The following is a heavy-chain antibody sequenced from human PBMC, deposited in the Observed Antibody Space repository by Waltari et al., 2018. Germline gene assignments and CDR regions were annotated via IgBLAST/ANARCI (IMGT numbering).Heavy chain of an antibody. Sequence: EVQLVESGGGLVQPGGSLRLSCAASGFTFSSYWMSWVRQAPGKGLGWVANIKQDGSGKYYVDSVKGRFTISRDNAKNSLYLQMNSLRAEDTAVYYCARSLIRATGAFDIWGQGTMVTVSS. J-gene: IGHJ3*02. D-gene: IGHD1-26*01. CDR2: IKQDGSGK. CDR3: ARSLIRATGAFDI. CDR1: GFTFSSYW. V-gene: IGHV3-7*01.